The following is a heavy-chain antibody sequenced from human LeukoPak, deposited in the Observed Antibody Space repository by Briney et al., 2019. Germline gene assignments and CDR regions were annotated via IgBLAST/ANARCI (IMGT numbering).Heavy chain of an antibody. V-gene: IGHV1-2*02. D-gene: IGHD4-11*01. CDR1: GYTFTGYC. CDR2: INPNSGGT. CDR3: ARDTVATEGYYYYYYMDV. J-gene: IGHJ6*03. Sequence: ASVKVSCKASGYTFTGYCMHWVRQAPGQGLEWMGWINPNSGGTNYAQKFQGRVTMTRDTSISTAYMELSRLRSDDTAVYYCARDTVATEGYYYYYYMDVWGKGTTVTVSS.